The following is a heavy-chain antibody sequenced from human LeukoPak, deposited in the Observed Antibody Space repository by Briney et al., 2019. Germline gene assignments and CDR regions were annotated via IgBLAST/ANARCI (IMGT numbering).Heavy chain of an antibody. V-gene: IGHV1-18*01. CDR1: GYTFTSYG. J-gene: IGHJ4*02. Sequence: ASVKVSCKASGYTFTSYGISWVRQAPGQGLEWMGWISAYNGNTNYAQKLQGRVTMTTDTSTSTAYMELRSLRSDDTAVYYCARGKGGVESPYYYGSGSYYKDYWGQGTLVTVSS. CDR2: ISAYNGNT. D-gene: IGHD3-10*01. CDR3: ARGKGGVESPYYYGSGSYYKDY.